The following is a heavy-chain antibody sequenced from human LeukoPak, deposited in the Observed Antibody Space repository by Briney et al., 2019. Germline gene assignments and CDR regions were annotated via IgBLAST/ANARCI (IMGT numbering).Heavy chain of an antibody. CDR2: IYYTGST. V-gene: IGHV4-39*07. D-gene: IGHD4-17*01. CDR1: GDSISSSSFY. CDR3: ASGSSTVKFYYGIDV. J-gene: IGHJ6*02. Sequence: SETLSLTCTVSGDSISSSSFYWGWIRQPPGKGLEWIGTIYYTGSTYYNPSLKNRVTISVDTSKNQFSLKLTSVTAADTAVYYCASGSSTVKFYYGIDVWGRGTTVTLSS.